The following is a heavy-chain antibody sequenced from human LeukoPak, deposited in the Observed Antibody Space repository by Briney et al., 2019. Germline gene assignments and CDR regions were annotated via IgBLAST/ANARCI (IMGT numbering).Heavy chain of an antibody. Sequence: PSETLSLTCAVYGGSFSGYYWSWIRQPPGKGLEWIGEINHGGSTNYNPSLKSRVTISVDTSKNQFSLKLSSVTAADSALYYCARGEGRPTSISYFYYYMDVWGKGTTVTVSS. CDR3: ARGEGRPTSISYFYYYMDV. CDR2: INHGGST. V-gene: IGHV4-34*01. CDR1: GGSFSGYY. D-gene: IGHD6-6*01. J-gene: IGHJ6*03.